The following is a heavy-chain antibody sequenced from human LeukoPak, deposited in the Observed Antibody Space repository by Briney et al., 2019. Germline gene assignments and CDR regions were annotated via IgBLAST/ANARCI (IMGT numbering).Heavy chain of an antibody. J-gene: IGHJ4*02. Sequence: GGSLRLSCAASGFTFSSYWMHWVRQAPGKGLVWVSRINSDGSSTSYADSVKGRFTISRDNAKNTQYLQMNSLRAEDSAVYYCMSSGRYDGYWGQGTLVTVSS. CDR2: INSDGSST. D-gene: IGHD6-19*01. CDR3: MSSGRYDGY. V-gene: IGHV3-74*01. CDR1: GFTFSSYW.